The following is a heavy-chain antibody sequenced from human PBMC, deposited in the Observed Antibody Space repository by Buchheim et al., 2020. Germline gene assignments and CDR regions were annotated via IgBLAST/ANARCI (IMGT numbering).Heavy chain of an antibody. CDR3: ARWYTRDWYFDL. V-gene: IGHV4-34*01. CDR2: INHSGST. Sequence: QVQLQQWGAGLLKPSETLSLTCAVYGGSFSGYYWSWIRQPPGKGLEWIGEINHSGSTNYNPSLKSRVTISVDTSKNQLFLKLSSVTAADTAVYYCARWYTRDWYFDLWGRGTL. D-gene: IGHD1-14*01. CDR1: GGSFSGYY. J-gene: IGHJ2*01.